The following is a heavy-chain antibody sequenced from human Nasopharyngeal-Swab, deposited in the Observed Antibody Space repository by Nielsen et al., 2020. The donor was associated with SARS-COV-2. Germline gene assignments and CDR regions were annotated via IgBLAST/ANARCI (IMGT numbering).Heavy chain of an antibody. Sequence: GESLKISCAASGFTFSSYSMNWVRQAPGKGLEWVSSISSSSSYIYYADSVKGRFTISRDNAKNSLYLQMNSLRAEDTAVYYYARDPQRDYCGGDCSYFDYWGQGTLVTVSS. CDR2: ISSSSSYI. J-gene: IGHJ4*02. V-gene: IGHV3-21*01. D-gene: IGHD2-21*02. CDR1: GFTFSSYS. CDR3: ARDPQRDYCGGDCSYFDY.